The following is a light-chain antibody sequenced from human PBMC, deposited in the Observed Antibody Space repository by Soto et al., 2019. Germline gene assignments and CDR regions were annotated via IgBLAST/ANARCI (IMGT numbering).Light chain of an antibody. CDR1: QNIYNY. CDR2: DAS. V-gene: IGKV1-33*01. CDR3: QHYNNLPLT. Sequence: DIRMTQSPSSLSASVGDRVTIACQASQNIYNYLNWYQLKPGKAPQVLILDASDLDTGVASRFSGSGYGTGFSLSINNLQPEDVGTYYCQHYNNLPLTFGGGTTVEI. J-gene: IGKJ4*01.